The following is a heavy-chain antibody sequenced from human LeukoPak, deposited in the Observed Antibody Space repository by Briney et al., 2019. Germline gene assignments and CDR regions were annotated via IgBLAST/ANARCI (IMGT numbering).Heavy chain of an antibody. D-gene: IGHD1-26*01. CDR1: GYTFTSYD. V-gene: IGHV1-8*01. Sequence: ASVKVSCKASGYTFTSYDINWVRQATGQGLEWMGWMNPNSGNTGYAQKFQGRVTMTRKTSISTAYMELSSLRSEDTAVYYCASLASILIVGADHDAFDIWGQGTMVTVSS. J-gene: IGHJ3*02. CDR2: MNPNSGNT. CDR3: ASLASILIVGADHDAFDI.